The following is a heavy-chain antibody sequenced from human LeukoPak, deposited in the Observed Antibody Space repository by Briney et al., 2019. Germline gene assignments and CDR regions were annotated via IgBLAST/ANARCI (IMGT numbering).Heavy chain of an antibody. Sequence: GAPPHISGKGSGSIFTSYRIGWVRQLPGKRLEWMGIIYPGDSDTSYSPSFQGPVTISADKSISTAYRQWSSLKSSFPCMYYCAILDYYYYYYRDVWGKGTTVSVSS. J-gene: IGHJ6*03. V-gene: IGHV5-51*01. CDR3: AILDYYYYYYRDV. CDR2: IYPGDSDT. CDR1: GSIFTSYR.